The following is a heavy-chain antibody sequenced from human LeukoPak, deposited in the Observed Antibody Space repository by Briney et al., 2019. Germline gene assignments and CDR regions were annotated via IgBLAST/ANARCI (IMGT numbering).Heavy chain of an antibody. V-gene: IGHV1-46*01. D-gene: IGHD2/OR15-2a*01. Sequence: ASVKVSCKASGYTLTNYYIHWVRQAPGQGLEWMGIINPSGGSTSYAQKFQGRVTMTRDTSTSTVYMELSSLRSEDTAVYYYARDKGEFYALDDYWGQGTLVTVSS. J-gene: IGHJ4*02. CDR1: GYTLTNYY. CDR2: INPSGGST. CDR3: ARDKGEFYALDDY.